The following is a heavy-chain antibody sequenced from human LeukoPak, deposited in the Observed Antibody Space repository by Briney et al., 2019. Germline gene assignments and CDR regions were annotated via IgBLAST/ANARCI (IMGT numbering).Heavy chain of an antibody. Sequence: PSETLSLTCAVSGYSISGGYYWGWIRQPPGKGLEWIGSIYHSGSTYYNPSLKSRVTISVDTSKNQFSLKLSSVTAADTAAYYCARRGYYYDSSGYYHDAFDIWGQGTMVTVSS. D-gene: IGHD3-22*01. V-gene: IGHV4-38-2*01. CDR3: ARRGYYYDSSGYYHDAFDI. J-gene: IGHJ3*02. CDR2: IYHSGST. CDR1: GYSISGGYY.